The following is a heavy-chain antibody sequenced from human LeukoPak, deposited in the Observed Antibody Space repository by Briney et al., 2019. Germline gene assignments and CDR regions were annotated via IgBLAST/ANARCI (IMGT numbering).Heavy chain of an antibody. V-gene: IGHV3-48*03. CDR3: ARVKGSGWYEVDY. J-gene: IGHJ4*02. D-gene: IGHD6-19*01. CDR2: ISSRGSTK. Sequence: GGSLRLSCAASGFTFSSYEMNWVRQAPGKGLEWVSYISSRGSTKYYADSVKGRFTISRDNAKTSLFLQMNSLRAEDTAVYYCARVKGSGWYEVDYWGQGTLVTVSS. CDR1: GFTFSSYE.